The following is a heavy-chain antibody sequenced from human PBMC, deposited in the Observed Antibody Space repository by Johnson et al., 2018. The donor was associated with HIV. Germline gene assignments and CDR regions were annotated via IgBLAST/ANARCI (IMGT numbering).Heavy chain of an antibody. CDR3: ASGGWLEGAFDI. CDR2: ISYDGSNN. CDR1: GFTFSSYA. V-gene: IGHV3-30-3*01. Sequence: QVQLVESGGGVVQPGRSLRLSCAASGFTFSSYAMHWVRQAPGKGLEWVAVISYDGSNNYYADSVKGRFTISRDNSKNTLYLQMNSRRAEETAVYYCASGGWLEGAFDIWGQGTMVTVSS. D-gene: IGHD6-19*01. J-gene: IGHJ3*02.